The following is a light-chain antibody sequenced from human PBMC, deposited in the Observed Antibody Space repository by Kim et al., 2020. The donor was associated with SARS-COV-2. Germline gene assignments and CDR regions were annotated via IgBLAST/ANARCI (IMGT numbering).Light chain of an antibody. CDR1: AFPKQY. V-gene: IGLV3-25*03. Sequence: HGQAARITCSGNAFPKQYADWYQQKPGQAPVLVIYKDRERPSGIPERFSGSSSGTTVTLTISGVQAEDEADYYCQSADSSGTHWVFGGGTQLTVL. CDR2: KDR. CDR3: QSADSSGTHWV. J-gene: IGLJ3*02.